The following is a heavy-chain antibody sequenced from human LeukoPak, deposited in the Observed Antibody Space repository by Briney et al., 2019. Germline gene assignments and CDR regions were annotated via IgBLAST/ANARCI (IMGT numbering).Heavy chain of an antibody. V-gene: IGHV5-51*01. CDR3: ARLHYYDTSGYYGWYFDV. CDR2: IYPGDSDT. J-gene: IGHJ2*01. D-gene: IGHD3-22*01. Sequence: GESLKISSQGSGYSFTSYWIGCVRQMPGKGMAWMGIIYPGDSDTSYSPSFQGQVTISADKSISTAYLQWSSLTASDTAMYFCARLHYYDTSGYYGWYFDVWGRGTLVTVSS. CDR1: GYSFTSYW.